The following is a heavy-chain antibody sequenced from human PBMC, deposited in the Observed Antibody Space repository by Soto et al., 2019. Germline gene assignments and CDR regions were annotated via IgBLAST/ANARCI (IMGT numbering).Heavy chain of an antibody. Sequence: SETLSLICTVSGGSTSSVDSYWGWIRQPPGKGLEWIGYISDSGSTYYNPSLKSRLTISVDRSKYQFSLKLSSMTAADTAVYYCASGSHVPHYWGQGTLVTSPQ. D-gene: IGHD6-6*01. CDR3: ASGSHVPHY. CDR2: ISDSGST. J-gene: IGHJ4*02. CDR1: GGSTSSVDSY. V-gene: IGHV4-30-2*01.